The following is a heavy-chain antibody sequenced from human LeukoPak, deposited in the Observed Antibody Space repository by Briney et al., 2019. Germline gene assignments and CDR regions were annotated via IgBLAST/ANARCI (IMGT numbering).Heavy chain of an antibody. J-gene: IGHJ6*04. CDR3: ARVQLWVVPVDMRRAHYAMDV. CDR1: GFSVSSNY. D-gene: IGHD2-2*01. Sequence: GGSLRLSCAASGFSVSSNYMSWVRLAPRKGLEWVSVIYSNGSTYYAESVKGRFTISRDNSKKTLYLQMNSLRAEDTAVYYCARVQLWVVPVDMRRAHYAMDVWGKGTTVTVSS. CDR2: IYSNGST. V-gene: IGHV3-53*01.